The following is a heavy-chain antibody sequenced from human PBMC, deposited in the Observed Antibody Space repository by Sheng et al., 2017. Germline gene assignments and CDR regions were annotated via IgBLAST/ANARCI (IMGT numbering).Heavy chain of an antibody. Sequence: VQSGAEVKKPGSSVKVSCKASGGTFFSYAINWVRQAPGQGLEWMGGIIPILITTDYAQKFQGRVTITADESSSTIYMELSSLSSEDTAVYYCARGKNYYDSSGYYYRAFDIWGQGTLVTVAS. V-gene: IGHV1-69*13. CDR3: ARGKNYYDSSGYYYRAFDI. CDR2: IIPILITT. D-gene: IGHD3-22*01. J-gene: IGHJ3*02. CDR1: GGTFFSYA.